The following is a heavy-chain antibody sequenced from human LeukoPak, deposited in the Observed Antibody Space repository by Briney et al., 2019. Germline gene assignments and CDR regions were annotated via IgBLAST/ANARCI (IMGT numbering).Heavy chain of an antibody. D-gene: IGHD2-2*01. Sequence: GGSLRLSCTASGFTFSTYGMHWVRHAPGKGLEWVTLISYDGSTKYYADSVKGRFTLSRDNSKNTLYLQMNSLRADDTAVYYCAKVDCGNTGCRRFDLWGRGTLVTVSS. V-gene: IGHV3-30*18. CDR1: GFTFSTYG. CDR3: AKVDCGNTGCRRFDL. J-gene: IGHJ2*01. CDR2: ISYDGSTK.